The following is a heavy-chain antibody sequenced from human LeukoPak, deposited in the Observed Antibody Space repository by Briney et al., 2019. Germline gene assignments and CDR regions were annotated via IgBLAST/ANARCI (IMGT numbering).Heavy chain of an antibody. Sequence: PSETLSLTCTVSGGSISSSSYYWGWIRQPPGKGLEWIGSIYYSGSNYYNPSLKSRISLSLHTSKRQFSLRLSSVTAADTAVYYCARDAVAGTDYWGQGTLVTVSS. CDR2: IYYSGSN. CDR1: GGSISSSSYY. V-gene: IGHV4-39*07. J-gene: IGHJ4*02. D-gene: IGHD6-19*01. CDR3: ARDAVAGTDY.